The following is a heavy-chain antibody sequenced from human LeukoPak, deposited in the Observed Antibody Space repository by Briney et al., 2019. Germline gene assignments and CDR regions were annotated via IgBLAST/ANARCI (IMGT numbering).Heavy chain of an antibody. Sequence: SETLSLTCTVSGGSISSYYWGWIRQPAGKGLEWIGRIYTSGSTNYNPSLKSRVTMSVDTSKNQFSLKLSSVTAADTAVYYCARDRGAYCGGDCYSGDAFDIWGQGTMVTVSS. V-gene: IGHV4-4*07. CDR3: ARDRGAYCGGDCYSGDAFDI. CDR1: GGSISSYY. J-gene: IGHJ3*02. CDR2: IYTSGST. D-gene: IGHD2-21*02.